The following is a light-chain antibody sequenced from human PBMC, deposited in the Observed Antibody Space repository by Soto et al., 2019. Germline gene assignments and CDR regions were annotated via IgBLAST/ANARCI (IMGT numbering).Light chain of an antibody. CDR3: QQYQTHSYT. Sequence: DIQMTQSPSTLSASVGDRVTITCRASHSISAWLAWYQHKPGQAPKLLIFDASNLETGSQSRFGDTGSDTEFPLTINRLQPEDFATYYCQQYQTHSYTFGPGTKV. CDR1: HSISAW. V-gene: IGKV1-5*01. CDR2: DAS. J-gene: IGKJ2*01.